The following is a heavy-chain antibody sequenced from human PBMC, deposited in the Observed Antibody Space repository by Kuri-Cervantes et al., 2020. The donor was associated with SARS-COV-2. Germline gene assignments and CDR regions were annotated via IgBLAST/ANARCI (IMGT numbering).Heavy chain of an antibody. D-gene: IGHD6-19*01. CDR3: ARDSSSGWFSY. Sequence: GGSLRLSCAASGFTLSSYSMNWVRQAPGKGLEWVSYISSSSSTIYYADSVKGRFTISRDNAKNSLYLQMNSLRAEDTAVYYCARDSSSGWFSYWGQGTLVTVSS. CDR1: GFTLSSYS. V-gene: IGHV3-48*01. J-gene: IGHJ4*02. CDR2: ISSSSSTI.